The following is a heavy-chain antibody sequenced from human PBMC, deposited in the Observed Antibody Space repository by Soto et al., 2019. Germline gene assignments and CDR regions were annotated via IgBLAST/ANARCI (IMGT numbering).Heavy chain of an antibody. CDR3: ARTHSLYYYMDV. CDR1: GGSISSYY. Sequence: PSETLSLTCTVSGGSISSYYWSWIRQPPGKGLEWIGYIYYSGSTNYNPSLKSRVTISVDTSKNQFSLKLSSVTAADTAVYYCARTHSLYYYMDVWGKGTTVTVSS. V-gene: IGHV4-59*01. J-gene: IGHJ6*03. D-gene: IGHD2-21*01. CDR2: IYYSGST.